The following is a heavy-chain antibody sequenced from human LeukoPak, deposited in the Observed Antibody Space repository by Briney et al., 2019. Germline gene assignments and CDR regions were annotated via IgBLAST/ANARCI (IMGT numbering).Heavy chain of an antibody. Sequence: PSETLSLTCTVSGGSISSGGYYWSWIRQHPGKGLEWIGYIYYSGSTYYNPSLKSRVTISVDKSKNQFSLKLSSVTAADTAVYYCASPSSSWYYPPFFDYWGQGTLVTVSS. CDR3: ASPSSSWYYPPFFDY. V-gene: IGHV4-31*03. J-gene: IGHJ4*02. CDR1: GGSISSGGYY. D-gene: IGHD6-13*01. CDR2: IYYSGST.